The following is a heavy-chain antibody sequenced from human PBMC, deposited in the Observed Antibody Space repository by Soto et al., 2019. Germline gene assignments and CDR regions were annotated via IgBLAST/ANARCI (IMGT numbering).Heavy chain of an antibody. CDR1: GFPFNGSA. CDR3: AGDFYYNMDV. J-gene: IGHJ6*02. Sequence: EVQLVESGGGLVHPGGSRKLSCAASGFPFNGSAMHWVRQASGKGLEWVGRIRSKPNNYATAYAASLKGRFTISRDDSKNTAYLQMNSLKAEDTAVYYCAGDFYYNMDVWGQGTTVTVSS. V-gene: IGHV3-73*02. CDR2: IRSKPNNYAT.